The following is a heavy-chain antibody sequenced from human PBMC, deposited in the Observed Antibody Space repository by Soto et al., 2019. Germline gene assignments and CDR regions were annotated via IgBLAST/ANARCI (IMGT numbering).Heavy chain of an antibody. Sequence: QVQLQESGPGLVKPSETLSLTCTVSGGSVSSGSYYWSWIRQPPGKGLEWIGYIYYSGSTNYNPYLKSRVTISVDSAKNQFSLKLSSVTAADTAVCYCARGGGNWNSIDYWGQGTLVTVSS. CDR1: GGSVSSGSYY. J-gene: IGHJ4*02. V-gene: IGHV4-61*01. CDR2: IYYSGST. D-gene: IGHD1-7*01. CDR3: ARGGGNWNSIDY.